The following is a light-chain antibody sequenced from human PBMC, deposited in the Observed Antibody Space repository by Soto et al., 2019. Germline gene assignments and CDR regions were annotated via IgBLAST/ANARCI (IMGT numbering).Light chain of an antibody. CDR1: QSVSSN. CDR3: QQYNNWPPWT. J-gene: IGKJ1*01. Sequence: IVMTQSPATLSVSPGERATLSCRASQSVSSNLAWYQQNPGQAPRLLIYGASTRATGIPARFSGSGSGTEFTLTISSLQSEDFAFYYCQQYNNWPPWTFGQGTKVEIK. CDR2: GAS. V-gene: IGKV3-15*01.